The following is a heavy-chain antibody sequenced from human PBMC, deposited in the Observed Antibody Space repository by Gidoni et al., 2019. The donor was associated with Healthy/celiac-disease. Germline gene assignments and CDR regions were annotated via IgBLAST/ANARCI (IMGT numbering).Heavy chain of an antibody. CDR3: ARDLPETGGFDY. Sequence: QVQLVQSGDEVKKPGDSGTVSCTASGYTFTGYYMHWVRQAPGQGLEWMGWINPNSGGTNYAQKFQGRVTMTRDTSISTAYMELSRLRSDDTAVYYCARDLPETGGFDYWGQGTLVTVSS. V-gene: IGHV1-2*02. CDR2: INPNSGGT. J-gene: IGHJ4*02. D-gene: IGHD1-1*01. CDR1: GYTFTGYY.